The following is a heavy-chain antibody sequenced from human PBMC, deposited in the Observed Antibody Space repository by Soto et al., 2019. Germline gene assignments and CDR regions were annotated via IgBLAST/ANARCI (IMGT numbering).Heavy chain of an antibody. CDR2: VYYRGNT. D-gene: IGHD3-22*01. CDR1: DASTSSFY. V-gene: IGHV4-59*01. CDR3: SRQAVYYDSSGYLDY. Sequence: SATQSLACTASDASTSSFYRRWIRQPAEGVLEWNGYVYYRGNTNYNPDLRRRVTISVDTSKNQFSLKLSSVTDADTAIYYCSRQAVYYDSSGYLDYWGQGTLVT. J-gene: IGHJ4*02.